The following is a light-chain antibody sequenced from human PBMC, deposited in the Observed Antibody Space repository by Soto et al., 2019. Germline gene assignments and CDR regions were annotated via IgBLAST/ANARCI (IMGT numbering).Light chain of an antibody. Sequence: IVMTQSPEILSLSPGERATLSCRASQIVINYFVAWDQQKPGQAPRLLIYGASTSATDVPDRVGGCGSGADCTVSVCSLYPGSLEIYYCQHFSSLPRRRFAQGSKV. V-gene: IGKV3-20*01. CDR3: QHFSSLPRRR. CDR1: QIVINYF. J-gene: IGKJ1*01. CDR2: GAS.